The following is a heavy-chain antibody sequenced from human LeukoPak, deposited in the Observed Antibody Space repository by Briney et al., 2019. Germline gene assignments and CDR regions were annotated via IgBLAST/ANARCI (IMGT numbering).Heavy chain of an antibody. J-gene: IGHJ6*03. CDR2: ITSSGGSA. D-gene: IGHD5-18*01. V-gene: IGHV3-23*01. Sequence: GGSLRLSCAASGFTFSSYAMNWVRQAPGKGLEWVSAITSSGGSAYYADSVKDRFTISRDNSKNTLYLQMNSLRAEDTAVYYCAKVLNSYGPYSYYYYMDVWGKGTTVTISS. CDR3: AKVLNSYGPYSYYYYMDV. CDR1: GFTFSSYA.